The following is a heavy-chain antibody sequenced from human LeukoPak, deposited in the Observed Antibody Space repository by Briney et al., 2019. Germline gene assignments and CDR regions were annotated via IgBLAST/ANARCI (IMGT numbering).Heavy chain of an antibody. Sequence: GESLRLSCAASGFSFSRYYMSWVRQAPGKGLEWVSVLFSGGDTYYADSVKDRFSISRDRSRETLFLQMNSLRADDTAVYYCARQGYDSGFDYWGHGTMVTVSS. V-gene: IGHV3-66*04. CDR3: ARQGYDSGFDY. CDR2: LFSGGDT. J-gene: IGHJ4*01. D-gene: IGHD5-12*01. CDR1: GFSFSRYY.